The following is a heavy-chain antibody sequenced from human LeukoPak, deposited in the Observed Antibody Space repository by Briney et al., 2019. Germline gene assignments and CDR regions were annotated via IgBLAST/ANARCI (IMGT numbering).Heavy chain of an antibody. D-gene: IGHD6-19*01. V-gene: IGHV4-30-2*01. CDR3: ARGYSSGWSYYFDY. Sequence: SETLSLTCAVSGGSISSGGYSWSWIRQPPGKGLEWIGYIYHSGSTYYNPSLMSRVTISVDRSKNQFSLKLSSVTAADTAVYYCARGYSSGWSYYFDYWGQGTLVTVSS. CDR2: IYHSGST. CDR1: GGSISSGGYS. J-gene: IGHJ4*02.